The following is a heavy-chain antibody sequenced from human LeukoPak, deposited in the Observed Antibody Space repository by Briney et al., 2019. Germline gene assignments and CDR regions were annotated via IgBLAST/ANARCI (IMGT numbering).Heavy chain of an antibody. V-gene: IGHV1-8*01. J-gene: IGHJ6*02. CDR2: MNPNSGNT. Sequence: ASVKVSCKASGYTFTSYDINWVRQATGQGLEWMGWMNPNSGNTGYAQKFQGRVTMPRNTSISTAYMELSSLRSEDTAVYYCAKGAGDSSSRSVIYLGYGMGVWGQGTTVTVSS. CDR3: AKGAGDSSSRSVIYLGYGMGV. D-gene: IGHD6-13*01. CDR1: GYTFTSYD.